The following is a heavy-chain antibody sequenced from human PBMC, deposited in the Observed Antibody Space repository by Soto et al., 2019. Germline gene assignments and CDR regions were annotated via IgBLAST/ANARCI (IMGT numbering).Heavy chain of an antibody. CDR3: ARGNYGYDY. CDR2: ISSDGSTT. V-gene: IGHV3-74*01. CDR1: GFTFSSYW. D-gene: IGHD3-10*01. J-gene: IGHJ4*02. Sequence: SCVASGFTFSSYWMHWVRQAPGRGLVWVSLISSDGSTTSYADSVKGRFTISRDNAKNTLYLQMNSLRVEDTAVYYCARGNYGYDYWGQGTLVTVSS.